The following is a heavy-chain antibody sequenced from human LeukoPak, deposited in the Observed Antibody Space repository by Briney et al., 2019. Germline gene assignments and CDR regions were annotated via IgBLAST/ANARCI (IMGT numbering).Heavy chain of an antibody. CDR1: GFTISSYA. V-gene: IGHV3-23*01. CDR3: AKDYCTITTCSFDS. Sequence: GGSLRLSCAASGFTISSYAMSWVRQAPGKGLEWVSGISGSGDTTYYADSVKGRFTISRDNSNNTLYLQMNILRAEDTAVYYCAKDYCTITTCSFDSWGQGTLVTVSS. D-gene: IGHD2-2*01. CDR2: ISGSGDTT. J-gene: IGHJ4*02.